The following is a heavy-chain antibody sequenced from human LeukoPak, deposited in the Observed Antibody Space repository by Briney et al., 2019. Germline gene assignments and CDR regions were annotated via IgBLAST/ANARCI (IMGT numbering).Heavy chain of an antibody. CDR2: ISSGSGYI. Sequence: PGGSLRLSCAASGFTFSSYAMSWVRQAPGKGLEWVSSISSGSGYIYYAQSVKGRFTISRDNAKNSMYLQMNSLRAEDAAVYFCARDDYSGTYSFDYWGQGTLVTVSS. CDR3: ARDDYSGTYSFDY. J-gene: IGHJ4*02. CDR1: GFTFSSYA. V-gene: IGHV3-21*01. D-gene: IGHD1-26*01.